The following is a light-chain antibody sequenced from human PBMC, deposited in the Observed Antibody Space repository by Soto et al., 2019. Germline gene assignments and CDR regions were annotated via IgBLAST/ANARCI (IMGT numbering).Light chain of an antibody. CDR1: QSVRSY. CDR3: QQRSSWPPALT. CDR2: DAS. Sequence: EIVLTQSPATLSLSPGERATLSCRASQSVRSYLAWYQQKPGQAPRLLIYDASNRATGIPARFSGSGSGTDFTLTISSLEPEDFAVYYCQQRSSWPPALTFGGGTKVEIK. J-gene: IGKJ4*01. V-gene: IGKV3-11*01.